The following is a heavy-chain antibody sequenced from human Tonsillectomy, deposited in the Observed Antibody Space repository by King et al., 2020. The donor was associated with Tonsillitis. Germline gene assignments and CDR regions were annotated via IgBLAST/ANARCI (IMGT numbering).Heavy chain of an antibody. J-gene: IGHJ3*02. Sequence: HVQLVESGGGVVQPGGSLRLSCAAFGFSFSNYGMHWVRPAPGKGLEWVTFIRYDGSNKFNADSVKGRFTISRDNSKNTLYLQMNSLRAEDTAVYYCAKGYYYDSSGYYPGYDAFDIWGQGTMVTVSS. CDR3: AKGYYYDSSGYYPGYDAFDI. CDR1: GFSFSNYG. V-gene: IGHV3-30*02. D-gene: IGHD3-22*01. CDR2: IRYDGSNK.